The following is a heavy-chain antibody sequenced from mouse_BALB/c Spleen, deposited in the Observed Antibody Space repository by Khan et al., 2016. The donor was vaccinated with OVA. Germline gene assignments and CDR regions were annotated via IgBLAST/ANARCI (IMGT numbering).Heavy chain of an antibody. D-gene: IGHD1-1*01. J-gene: IGHJ4*01. CDR1: GDSITSGF. CDR3: ARSYGSWAMDD. V-gene: IGHV3-8*02. Sequence: VQLKQSGPSLVKPAQTLSLTCSVTGDSITSGFWNWIRKFPGNKFEYMGYVTYSGNTYYNPSLKSRISITRDTSKSQYYLQLNSVTTEDTATYFCARSYGSWAMDDWGRGTSVTVSS. CDR2: VTYSGNT.